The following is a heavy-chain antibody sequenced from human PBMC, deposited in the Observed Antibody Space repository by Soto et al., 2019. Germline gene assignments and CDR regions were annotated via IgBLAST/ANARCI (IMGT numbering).Heavy chain of an antibody. CDR3: TKNSAYALDY. Sequence: SETLSLTSDVSRYSINNNNWRSWVRQPPGGGLEWIGELHHGGSPNYNPSLESRVTFSVDISKNQFFLKLSSVTAAETAVYYCTKNSAYALDYWGEGMLVTVSS. CDR2: LHHGGSP. CDR1: RYSINNNNW. V-gene: IGHV4-4*02. D-gene: IGHD5-12*01. J-gene: IGHJ4*02.